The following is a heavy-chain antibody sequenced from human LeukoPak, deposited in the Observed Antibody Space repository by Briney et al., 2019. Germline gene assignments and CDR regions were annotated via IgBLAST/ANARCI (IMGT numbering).Heavy chain of an antibody. Sequence: SETLSLTCTVSGGSISSYYWSWIRQPPGKGLEWIGYINYSGSTNYNPSLKSRVTISVDTSKNQFSLKLSSVTAADTAVYYCARVVETTNYYYYMDVWGKGTTVTVSS. CDR3: ARVVETTNYYYYMDV. V-gene: IGHV4-59*01. CDR1: GGSISSYY. D-gene: IGHD1-26*01. J-gene: IGHJ6*03. CDR2: INYSGST.